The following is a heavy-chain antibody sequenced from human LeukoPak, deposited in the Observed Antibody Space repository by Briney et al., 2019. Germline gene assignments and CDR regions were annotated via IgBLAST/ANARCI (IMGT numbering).Heavy chain of an antibody. CDR3: ARVGSSTTLDAFDI. CDR2: IYYSGST. V-gene: IGHV4-30-4*08. J-gene: IGHJ3*02. D-gene: IGHD2-2*01. Sequence: PSETLSLTCTVSGGSISSDDYYWSWIRQPPGKGLEWIGYIYYSGSTYYNPSLKSRVTISVDTSKNQFSLKLSSVTAADTAVYYCARVGSSTTLDAFDIWGQGTMVTVSS. CDR1: GGSISSDDYY.